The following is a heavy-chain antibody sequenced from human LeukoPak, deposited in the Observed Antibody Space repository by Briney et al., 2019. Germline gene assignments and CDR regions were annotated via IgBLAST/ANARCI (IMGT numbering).Heavy chain of an antibody. D-gene: IGHD1-26*01. CDR1: GGSISSYY. V-gene: IGHV4-59*01. Sequence: SETLSLTCTVSGGSISSYYWSWIRQPPGKGLEWIGYIYYSGSTNYNPSLKGRVTISVDTSKNQFSLKLSSVTAADTAVYYCARFRAVGATTTYYFDYWGQGTLVTVSS. CDR3: ARFRAVGATTTYYFDY. CDR2: IYYSGST. J-gene: IGHJ4*02.